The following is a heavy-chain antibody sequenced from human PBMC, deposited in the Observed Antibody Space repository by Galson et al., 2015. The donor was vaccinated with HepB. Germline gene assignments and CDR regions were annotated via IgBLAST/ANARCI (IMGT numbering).Heavy chain of an antibody. CDR2: ISYDGSNK. D-gene: IGHD5-24*01. J-gene: IGHJ4*02. V-gene: IGHV3-30*04. Sequence: SLRLSCAASGFTFSSYAMHWVRQAPGKGLEWVAVISYDGSNKYYADSVKGRFTISRDNSKNTLYLQMNSLRAEDTAVYYCARVQAVASRGWLQLQWYYFDYWGQGTLVTVSS. CDR3: ARVQAVASRGWLQLQWYYFDY. CDR1: GFTFSSYA.